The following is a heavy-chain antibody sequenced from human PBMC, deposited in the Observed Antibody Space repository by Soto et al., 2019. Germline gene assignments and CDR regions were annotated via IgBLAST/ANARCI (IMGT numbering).Heavy chain of an antibody. CDR3: AKDTASGGSPFDY. J-gene: IGHJ4*02. V-gene: IGHV3-30*18. CDR2: ISYDGSNK. D-gene: IGHD6-19*01. CDR1: GVTLSNYG. Sequence: XGSLRLSFSAAGVTLSNYGMHWVRQAPGKGLEWVAVISYDGSNKYYVDSVKGRFTISRDNSKNTVSLQMNSLRGEDTAVYYCAKDTASGGSPFDYWGQGTLVTVSS.